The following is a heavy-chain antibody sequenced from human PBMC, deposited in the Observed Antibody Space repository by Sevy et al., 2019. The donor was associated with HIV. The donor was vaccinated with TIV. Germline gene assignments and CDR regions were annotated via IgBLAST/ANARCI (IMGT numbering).Heavy chain of an antibody. V-gene: IGHV3-9*01. Sequence: GGSLRLSCAASGFTFDDYAMHWVRQAPGKGLEWVSGISWNSGSIGYADSAKGRFTISRDNAKNSLYLQMNSLRAEDTALYYCAKDIAGYYDSCGYYSGYYDYGMDVWGQGTTVTVSS. CDR1: GFTFDDYA. D-gene: IGHD3-22*01. CDR3: AKDIAGYYDSCGYYSGYYDYGMDV. CDR2: ISWNSGSI. J-gene: IGHJ6*02.